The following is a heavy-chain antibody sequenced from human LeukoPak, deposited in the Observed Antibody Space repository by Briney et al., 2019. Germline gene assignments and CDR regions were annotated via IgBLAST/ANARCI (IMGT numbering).Heavy chain of an antibody. V-gene: IGHV4-34*01. CDR3: ARTLGRSVNYCDSSGYYYTTGNRKRYNWFDP. CDR2: INHSGST. Sequence: PSETLSLTCAVYGGSFSGYYWSWIRQPPGKGLEWIGEINHSGSTNYNPSLKSRVTISVDTSKNQFSLKLSSVTAADTAVYYCARTLGRSVNYCDSSGYYYTTGNRKRYNWFDPWGQGTLVTVSS. D-gene: IGHD3-22*01. J-gene: IGHJ5*02. CDR1: GGSFSGYY.